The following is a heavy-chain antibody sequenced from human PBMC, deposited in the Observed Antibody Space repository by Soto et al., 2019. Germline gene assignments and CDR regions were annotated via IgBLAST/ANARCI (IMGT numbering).Heavy chain of an antibody. V-gene: IGHV3-23*01. CDR2: ISGSGGST. CDR3: AKAHDVLRFLEWLRFGMDV. CDR1: GFTFSSYA. D-gene: IGHD3-3*01. Sequence: QPGGSLRLSCAASGFTFSSYAMSWVRQAPGKGLEWVSAISGSGGSTYYADSVKGRFTISRDNSKNTLYLQMNSLRAEDTAVYYCAKAHDVLRFLEWLRFGMDVWGQGTTVTVSS. J-gene: IGHJ6*02.